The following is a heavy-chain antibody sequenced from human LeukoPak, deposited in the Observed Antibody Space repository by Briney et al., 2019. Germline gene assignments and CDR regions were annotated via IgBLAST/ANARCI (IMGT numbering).Heavy chain of an antibody. CDR3: AESGIVDRRGYFDY. Sequence: GDSLRLSCVASGFTFNIYPMTWVRQSPGKGLEWVSTIGTSGDTYYADSVKGRFTISRDDSKNTLYLQMHSLGAEDTAVYYCAESGIVDRRGYFDYWGQGTLVTVSS. D-gene: IGHD2-15*01. CDR2: IGTSGDT. CDR1: GFTFNIYP. J-gene: IGHJ4*02. V-gene: IGHV3-23*01.